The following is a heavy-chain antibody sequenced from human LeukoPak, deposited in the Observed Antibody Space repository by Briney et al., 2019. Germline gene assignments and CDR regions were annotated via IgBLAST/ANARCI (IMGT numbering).Heavy chain of an antibody. D-gene: IGHD2-15*01. V-gene: IGHV1-8*03. CDR1: GYTFNTYD. Sequence: ASVRVSCKASGYTFNTYDINWVRQATGQGLEWMGWMNPNSGNTGYAQKFQGRVTITRNTSISTAYMELSSLRSEDTAVYYCARGRGTTKYCSGGSCYSAMGYWGQGTLVTVSS. CDR3: ARGRGTTKYCSGGSCYSAMGY. J-gene: IGHJ4*02. CDR2: MNPNSGNT.